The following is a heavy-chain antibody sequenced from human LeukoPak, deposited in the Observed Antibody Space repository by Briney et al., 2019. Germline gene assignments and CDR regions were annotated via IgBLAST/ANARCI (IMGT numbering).Heavy chain of an antibody. V-gene: IGHV1-46*01. Sequence: GASVKVSCKASGYTFTSYYMHWVRQAPGQGLEWMGITNPIGVSVSYAQKFRGRVTMSRDTSTSTVYMELSSLRSEDTAVYYCARDLGVEMATIFSYWGQGNLVTVSS. D-gene: IGHD5-24*01. CDR2: TNPIGVSV. CDR3: ARDLGVEMATIFSY. CDR1: GYTFTSYY. J-gene: IGHJ4*02.